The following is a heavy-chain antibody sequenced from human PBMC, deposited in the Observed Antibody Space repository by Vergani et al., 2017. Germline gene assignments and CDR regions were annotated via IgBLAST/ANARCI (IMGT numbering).Heavy chain of an antibody. J-gene: IGHJ4*02. D-gene: IGHD2-15*01. CDR1: GGSVSSGSYY. Sequence: QVQLQESGPGLVKPSETLSLTCTVSGGSVSSGSYYWSWIRQPPGKGLEWIGYIYYIGSTNSNPSLKSRVPISVATSKNQFSLKLSSVTAADTAVYYCARAGEYCSGGSCSVVDYWGQGTLVTVSS. CDR3: ARAGEYCSGGSCSVVDY. CDR2: IYYIGST. V-gene: IGHV4-61*01.